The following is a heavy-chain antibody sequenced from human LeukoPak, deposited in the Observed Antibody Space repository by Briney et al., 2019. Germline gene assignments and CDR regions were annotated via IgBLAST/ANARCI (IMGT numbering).Heavy chain of an antibody. Sequence: SETLSLTCTVSGYSISSGYYWGWIRQPPGKGLEWIGSIYYSGSTYYNPSLKSRVTISVDTSKNQFSLKLSSVTAADTAVYYCASVRGYSGYDYFDYWGQGTLVTVSS. CDR3: ASVRGYSGYDYFDY. J-gene: IGHJ4*02. CDR1: GYSISSGYY. CDR2: IYYSGST. D-gene: IGHD5-12*01. V-gene: IGHV4-38-2*02.